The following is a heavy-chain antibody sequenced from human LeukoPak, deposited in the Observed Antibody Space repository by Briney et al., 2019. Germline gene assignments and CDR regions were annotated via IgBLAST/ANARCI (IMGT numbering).Heavy chain of an antibody. Sequence: SETLSLTCTVSGGSISTYYWSWIRQPPGKGLEWIGDIYYSGNTNYNPSLKSRVTISVDTSSNQFSLKLNSVTAADTAVYYCARHDYDVLTGYYPLDYWGQGTLVTVSS. CDR3: ARHDYDVLTGYYPLDY. D-gene: IGHD3-9*01. CDR2: IYYSGNT. J-gene: IGHJ4*02. V-gene: IGHV4-59*08. CDR1: GGSISTYY.